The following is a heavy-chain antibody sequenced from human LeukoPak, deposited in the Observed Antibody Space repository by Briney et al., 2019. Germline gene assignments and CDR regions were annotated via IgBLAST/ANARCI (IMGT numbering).Heavy chain of an antibody. J-gene: IGHJ6*03. Sequence: SVKVSCKASGGTFSRYAITWVRQAPGQGLEWMGGIIPIFGTANYAQKFQGRVTITADKSTSTAYMELSSLRSEDTAVYYCARGGSGITMVRGVLYYYYMDVWGKGTTVTVSS. CDR3: ARGGSGITMVRGVLYYYYMDV. CDR1: GGTFSRYA. D-gene: IGHD3-10*01. V-gene: IGHV1-69*06. CDR2: IIPIFGTA.